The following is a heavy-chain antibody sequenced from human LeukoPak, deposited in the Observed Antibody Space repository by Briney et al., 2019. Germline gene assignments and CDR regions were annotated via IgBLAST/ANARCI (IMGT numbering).Heavy chain of an antibody. CDR2: IRYDGSNK. D-gene: IGHD6-6*01. J-gene: IGHJ4*02. Sequence: GGSLRLSCAASGFTFSSYGMHWVRQAPGKGLEWVAFIRYDGSNKYYADSVKGRFTISRDNSKNTLYLQMNSLRAEDTAVYYCAKDGFIAALIDYWGQGTLVTVSS. CDR3: AKDGFIAALIDY. V-gene: IGHV3-30*02. CDR1: GFTFSSYG.